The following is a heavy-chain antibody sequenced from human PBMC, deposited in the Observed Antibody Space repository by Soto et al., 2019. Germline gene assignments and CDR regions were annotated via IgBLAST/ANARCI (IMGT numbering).Heavy chain of an antibody. V-gene: IGHV5-51*01. CDR2: IYPGDSDT. CDR1: GNSYTSDW. Sequence: GESLKISGKGSGNSYTSDWIGWVRQMPGKGLEWMGIIYPGDSDTRYSPSFQGQVTISADKSISTAFLQWSSLKASDTAIYYCARRARTSEYFQYWGQGTLVTVSS. J-gene: IGHJ1*01. CDR3: ARRARTSEYFQY.